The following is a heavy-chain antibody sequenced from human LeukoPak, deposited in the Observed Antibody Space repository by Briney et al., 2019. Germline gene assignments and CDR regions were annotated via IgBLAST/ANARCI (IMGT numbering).Heavy chain of an antibody. CDR3: ARESPPSVTPPSPFDY. V-gene: IGHV1-69*06. Sequence: SVKVSCKASGGTFSSYAISWVRQAPGQGLEWMGGIIPIFGTANYAQKFQGRVTITADKSTSTAYMEMSSLRSEDTAVYYCARESPPSVTPPSPFDYWGQGTLVTVSS. D-gene: IGHD4-17*01. J-gene: IGHJ4*02. CDR1: GGTFSSYA. CDR2: IIPIFGTA.